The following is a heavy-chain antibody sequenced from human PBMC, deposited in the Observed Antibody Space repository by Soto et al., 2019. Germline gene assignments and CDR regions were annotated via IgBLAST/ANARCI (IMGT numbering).Heavy chain of an antibody. J-gene: IGHJ6*02. CDR1: GGSFSGYS. D-gene: IGHD3-10*01. CDR3: ARAGWFGDYYYYGMDV. CDR2: INYSGST. V-gene: IGHV4-34*01. Sequence: TSETLSLTCAVYGGSFSGYSWSWIRQPPGKGLEWIGEINYSGSTNYNPSLKSRVTISVDTSKNQFSLKLSSVTAADTAVYYCARAGWFGDYYYYGMDVWGQGTTVTVSS.